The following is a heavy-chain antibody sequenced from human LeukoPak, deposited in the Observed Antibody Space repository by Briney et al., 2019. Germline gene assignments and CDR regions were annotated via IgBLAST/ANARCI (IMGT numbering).Heavy chain of an antibody. CDR1: GFTVSSNY. CDR2: IYSGGST. D-gene: IGHD6-19*01. Sequence: PGGSLRLSCAASGFTVSSNYMSWVRQAPGKGLEWVSVIYSGGSTYYADSVKGRFTISRGNSKNTLYLQMNSLRAEDTAVYYCARDAAVAFDIWGQGTMVTVSS. CDR3: ARDAAVAFDI. J-gene: IGHJ3*02. V-gene: IGHV3-53*01.